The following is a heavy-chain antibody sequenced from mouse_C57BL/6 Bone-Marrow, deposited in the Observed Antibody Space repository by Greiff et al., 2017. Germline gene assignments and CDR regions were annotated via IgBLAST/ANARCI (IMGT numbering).Heavy chain of an antibody. Sequence: VQLQQSGAELVKPGASVKLSCTASGFNIKDYYMHWVKQRTEQGLEWIGRIDPEDGETKYDPKFQGKATITADTSSNTAYLQLSSLTSEDTAVYYCARDGYYVAYWGQGTLVTVSA. V-gene: IGHV14-2*01. J-gene: IGHJ3*01. CDR3: ARDGYYVAY. D-gene: IGHD2-3*01. CDR2: IDPEDGET. CDR1: GFNIKDYY.